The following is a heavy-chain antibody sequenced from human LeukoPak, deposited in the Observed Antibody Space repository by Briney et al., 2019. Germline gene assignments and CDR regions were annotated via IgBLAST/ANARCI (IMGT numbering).Heavy chain of an antibody. Sequence: GGSLRLSCAASGFTFSSYAMSWVRQAPGKGLEWVSAISGSGGSTYYADSVKGRFTISRDNSKNTLYLQMNSLRAEDTAVYYCANNRWLVLSYFDYWGQGTLVTVSS. CDR1: GFTFSSYA. J-gene: IGHJ4*02. CDR3: ANNRWLVLSYFDY. CDR2: ISGSGGST. D-gene: IGHD6-19*01. V-gene: IGHV3-23*01.